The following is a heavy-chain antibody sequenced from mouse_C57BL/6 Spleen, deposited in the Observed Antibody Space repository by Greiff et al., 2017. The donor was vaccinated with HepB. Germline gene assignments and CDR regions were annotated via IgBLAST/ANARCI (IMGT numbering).Heavy chain of an antibody. CDR3: ASHEEYDYDFAY. CDR2: FYPGSGSI. Sequence: VQLQQSGAELVKPGASVKLSCKASGYTFTEYTIHWVKQRAGQGLEWIGWFYPGSGSIKYNEKFKDKATLTADKSSSTDYMELSRLTSEDSAVYFCASHEEYDYDFAYWGQGTTLTVSS. D-gene: IGHD2-4*01. CDR1: GYTFTEYT. J-gene: IGHJ2*01. V-gene: IGHV1-62-2*01.